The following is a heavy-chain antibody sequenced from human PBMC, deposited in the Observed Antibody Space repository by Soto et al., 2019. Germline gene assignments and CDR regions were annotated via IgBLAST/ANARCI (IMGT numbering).Heavy chain of an antibody. CDR2: IRSKAYGGTT. V-gene: IGHV3-49*03. D-gene: IGHD3-3*01. CDR3: ARASRDFWSGNYIEYYFDY. CDR1: GFTFGEYA. Sequence: GGARRLSCTASGFTFGEYAMSWCLQAPWKGLEWVGFIRSKAYGGTTEYAASVKGRFTISRDDSKSIAYLQMNSLKTEDTAVYYCARASRDFWSGNYIEYYFDYWGQGTLVTVSS. J-gene: IGHJ4*02.